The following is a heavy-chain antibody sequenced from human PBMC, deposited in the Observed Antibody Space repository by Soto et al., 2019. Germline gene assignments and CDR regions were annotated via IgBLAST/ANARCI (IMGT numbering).Heavy chain of an antibody. D-gene: IGHD6-13*01. Sequence: GGSLRLCCAASGFTFSSYSMNGVRQAPGKGLEWVSSISSSSSYIYYADSVKGRFTISRDNAKNSLYLQMNSLRAEDTAVYYCARDHSSPDDYWGQGTLVTVSS. CDR3: ARDHSSPDDY. CDR2: ISSSSSYI. J-gene: IGHJ4*02. CDR1: GFTFSSYS. V-gene: IGHV3-21*01.